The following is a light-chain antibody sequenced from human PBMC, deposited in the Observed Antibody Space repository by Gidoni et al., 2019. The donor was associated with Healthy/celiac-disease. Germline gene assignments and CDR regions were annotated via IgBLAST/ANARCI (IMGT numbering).Light chain of an antibody. J-gene: IGLJ1*01. CDR3: QVWDSSSDHYV. Sequence: SYVLTQPPSVSVAPGKTARISCGGNNLGSKSVHWYQQKPGQAPVLVIYDDSDRPSGIPERFSGSNSGNTATLTISRVEAGDEADYYCQVWDSSSDHYVFGTGTKVTVL. CDR2: DDS. CDR1: NLGSKS. V-gene: IGLV3-21*04.